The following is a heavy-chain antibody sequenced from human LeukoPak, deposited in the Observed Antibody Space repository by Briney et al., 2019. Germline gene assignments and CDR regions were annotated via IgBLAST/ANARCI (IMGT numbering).Heavy chain of an antibody. J-gene: IGHJ6*02. D-gene: IGHD4-17*01. V-gene: IGHV4-59*08. Sequence: ASETLSLTCTVSGGSISGYYWSWIRQPPGKGLEWIGFTYYSGSTKYNPSLKSRVTISVDTSKNQFSLKLTSVTAADTAVYYCARAKNTETTFRSYFYGMYVWGQGTTVTVSS. CDR3: ARAKNTETTFRSYFYGMYV. CDR2: TYYSGST. CDR1: GGSISGYY.